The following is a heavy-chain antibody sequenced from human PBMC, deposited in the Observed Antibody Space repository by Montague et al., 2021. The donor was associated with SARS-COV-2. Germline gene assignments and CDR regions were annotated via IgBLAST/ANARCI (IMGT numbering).Heavy chain of an antibody. CDR2: IKPDGTDK. V-gene: IGHV3-7*04. J-gene: IGHJ4*02. D-gene: IGHD3-22*01. CDR3: ATDSFSGYFD. Sequence: FLRLSCAASGILFTNSWMSWVHQAPGKGLEWVANIKPDGTDKYYVDSVKGRFTIFRDNAKKSLYLQMNSLTAEDTAVYYCATDSFSGYFDWGQGTLVTVSS. CDR1: GILFTNSW.